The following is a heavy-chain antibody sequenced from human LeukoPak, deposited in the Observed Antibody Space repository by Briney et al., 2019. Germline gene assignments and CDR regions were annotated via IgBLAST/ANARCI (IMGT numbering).Heavy chain of an antibody. V-gene: IGHV4-4*02. CDR2: IYHTGST. CDR1: GGSISTNNW. Sequence: SGTLSLTCAVSGGSISTNNWWSWVRQPPGRGLEWIGEIYHTGSTNYSPSLKSRVTISVDTSKNQFSLKLSSVTAADTAVYYCARVRPNVETAMVFDYWGQGTLVTVSS. D-gene: IGHD5-18*01. J-gene: IGHJ4*02. CDR3: ARVRPNVETAMVFDY.